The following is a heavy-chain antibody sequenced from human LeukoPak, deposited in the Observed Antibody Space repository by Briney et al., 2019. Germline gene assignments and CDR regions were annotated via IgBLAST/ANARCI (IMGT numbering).Heavy chain of an antibody. V-gene: IGHV4-61*02. CDR3: ARGSSSPPDFDY. D-gene: IGHD6-6*01. CDR1: GGSISSGSYY. CDR2: IYTSGST. Sequence: SETLSLTCTVSGGSISSGSYYWSWIRQPAGKGLEWIGRIYTSGSTNYNPSLKSRVTISVDTPKNQFSLKLSSVTAADTAVYYCARGSSSPPDFDYWGQGTLVTVSS. J-gene: IGHJ4*02.